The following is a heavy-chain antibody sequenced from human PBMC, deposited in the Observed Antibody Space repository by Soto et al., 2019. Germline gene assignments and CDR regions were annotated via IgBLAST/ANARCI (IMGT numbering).Heavy chain of an antibody. V-gene: IGHV1-69*04. CDR1: GGDLTNSG. CDR2: IFPLVAMV. Sequence: QVHLVQSGAEMKKPGSSVKVSCKVSGGDLTNSGISWVRQAPGQGLEWMGGIFPLVAMVDYSQKFQGRVTITADQSTNTASMDLGSLRSEDTGVYYCAKEDGAAFTPGGQGTLVIVSS. D-gene: IGHD6-13*01. J-gene: IGHJ4*02. CDR3: AKEDGAAFTP.